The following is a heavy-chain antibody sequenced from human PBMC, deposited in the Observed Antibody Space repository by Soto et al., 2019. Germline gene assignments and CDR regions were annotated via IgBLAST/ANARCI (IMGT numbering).Heavy chain of an antibody. CDR3: AKARQWLVLIDAFDI. CDR1: GFTFSSYA. D-gene: IGHD6-19*01. J-gene: IGHJ3*02. V-gene: IGHV3-23*01. CDR2: ISGRGGST. Sequence: GGSLRLSCAASGFTFSSYAMRWVRQAPGKGLEWVSAISGRGGSTYYADSVRGRFSISRDKSNYTLYLQMNSLRAEDTAVYYCAKARQWLVLIDAFDIWGQGTMVTVSS.